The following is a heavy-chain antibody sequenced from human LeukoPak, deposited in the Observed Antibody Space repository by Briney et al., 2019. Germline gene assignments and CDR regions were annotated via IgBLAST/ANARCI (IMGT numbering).Heavy chain of an antibody. Sequence: PGGSLRLSCAASGFTFSNYGMLWVRQAPGKGLEWVAFIRYDGNNKLYADSMKGRFTISRDNSKNTLYLQMNSLRAEDTAVYYCARDLLGYSYGPFDYWGQGTLVTVSS. J-gene: IGHJ4*02. CDR1: GFTFSNYG. CDR3: ARDLLGYSYGPFDY. V-gene: IGHV3-30*02. D-gene: IGHD5-18*01. CDR2: IRYDGNNK.